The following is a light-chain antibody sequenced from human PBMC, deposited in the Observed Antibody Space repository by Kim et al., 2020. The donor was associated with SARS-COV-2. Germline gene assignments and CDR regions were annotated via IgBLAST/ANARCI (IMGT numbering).Light chain of an antibody. CDR2: SAS. V-gene: IGKV3-20*01. CDR1: QSVTANY. Sequence: PPGERATLSCRASQSVTANYLAWYRQTPGQPPRLLIYSASNRASGIPDRFSASGSGTDFTLTISRLEPEDFAVYYCQQYGSSSITFGQGTRLEIK. CDR3: QQYGSSSIT. J-gene: IGKJ5*01.